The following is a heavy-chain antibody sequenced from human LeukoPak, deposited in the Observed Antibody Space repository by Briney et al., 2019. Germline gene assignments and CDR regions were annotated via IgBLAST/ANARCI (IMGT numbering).Heavy chain of an antibody. CDR3: AGGHYDSSGYYWGYYYYGMDV. CDR2: ISAYNGNT. Sequence: ASVKVSCKASGYTFTSYGISWVRQAPGQGLEWMGWISAYNGNTNYAQKLQGRVTITTDTSTSTAYMELRSLRSDDTAVYYCAGGHYDSSGYYWGYYYYGMDVWGQGTTVTVSS. CDR1: GYTFTSYG. D-gene: IGHD3-22*01. V-gene: IGHV1-18*01. J-gene: IGHJ6*02.